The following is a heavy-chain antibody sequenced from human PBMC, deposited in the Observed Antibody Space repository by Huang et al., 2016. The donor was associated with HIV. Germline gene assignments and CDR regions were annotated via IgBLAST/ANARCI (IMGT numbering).Heavy chain of an antibody. J-gene: IGHJ6*02. CDR1: TVTFSAYW. V-gene: IGHV3-7*01. Sequence: LVESGGGLVRPGGSLRLSCAGSTVTFSAYWMTWVRQCTGQGLEWVASIRKDGSEKHYVDYVEGRFNISRDNGKKLLFLEMRSLGVDDTAVYFCATKADAMDVWGQGTTVIVSS. D-gene: IGHD2-8*01. CDR2: IRKDGSEK. CDR3: ATKADAMDV.